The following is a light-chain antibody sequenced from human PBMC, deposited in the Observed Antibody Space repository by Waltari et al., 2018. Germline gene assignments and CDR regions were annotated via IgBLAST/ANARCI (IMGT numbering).Light chain of an antibody. J-gene: IGLJ1*01. V-gene: IGLV2-11*01. Sequence: QSALTQPCSVSGSPGQSVTIACTGTSSDVGGYNYVSWYQQHPGKAPKLMIYDVSKRPSGVPDRFSVSKSGNTASLTISGLQAEDEADYYCCSYAGSYGGVFGTGTKVTVL. CDR3: CSYAGSYGGV. CDR2: DVS. CDR1: SSDVGGYNY.